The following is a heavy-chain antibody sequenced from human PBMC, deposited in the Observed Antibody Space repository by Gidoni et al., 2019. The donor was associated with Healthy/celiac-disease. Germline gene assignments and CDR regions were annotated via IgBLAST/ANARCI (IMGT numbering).Heavy chain of an antibody. J-gene: IGHJ2*01. CDR3: ARDSSGLYHWYFDL. CDR2: SSSSSSYI. V-gene: IGHV3-21*01. D-gene: IGHD3-22*01. CDR1: GFTFSSYS. Sequence: EVQLVESGGGLVKPGGSLRLSCAASGFTFSSYSMNWVRQAPGKGLEWVSSSSSSSSYIYYADSVKGRFTISRDNAKNSLYLQMNSLRAEDTAVYYCARDSSGLYHWYFDLWGRGTLVTVSS.